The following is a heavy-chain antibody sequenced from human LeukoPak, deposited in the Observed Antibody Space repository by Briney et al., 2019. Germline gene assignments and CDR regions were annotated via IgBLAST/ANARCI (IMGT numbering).Heavy chain of an antibody. Sequence: GGSLRLSCAASGFXDYMTWVRQAPGKGLEWVSVIYSGGSTYYADSVKGRFSVSRDNSKNTLYLQMNSLRAEDTAVYYCAREGYFDYWGQGTLVTVSS. CDR3: AREGYFDY. CDR1: GFXDY. CDR2: IYSGGST. V-gene: IGHV3-53*01. J-gene: IGHJ4*02.